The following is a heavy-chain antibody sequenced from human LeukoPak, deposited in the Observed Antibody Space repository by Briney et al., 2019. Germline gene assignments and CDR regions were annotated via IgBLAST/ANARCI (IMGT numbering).Heavy chain of an antibody. CDR1: GGTFSSYA. CDR2: IIPIFGTA. CDR3: ARVRYASGSYSSWFDP. V-gene: IGHV1-69*13. D-gene: IGHD3-10*01. J-gene: IGHJ5*02. Sequence: GASVKVSCKASGGTFSSYAISWVRQAPGQGLEWMGGIIPIFGTANYAQKFQGRVTITADESTSTAYIELSSLRSEDTAVYYCARVRYASGSYSSWFDPWGQGTLVTVSS.